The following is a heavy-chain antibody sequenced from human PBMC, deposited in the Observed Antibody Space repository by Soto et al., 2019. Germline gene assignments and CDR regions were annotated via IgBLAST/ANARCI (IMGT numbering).Heavy chain of an antibody. V-gene: IGHV6-1*01. J-gene: IGHJ4*02. D-gene: IGHD6-13*01. Sequence: SQTLSLTCAISGDSVSSNRAAWNWSRQSPSSGLEWLGRTYSMSKWYTDYGVSVKSRITINPDTSKNQFSLQRNSVPPEATAVYYCARDASAVGSSFHFDYWGQGTRVTVSS. CDR2: TYSMSKWYT. CDR1: GDSVSSNRAA. CDR3: ARDASAVGSSFHFDY.